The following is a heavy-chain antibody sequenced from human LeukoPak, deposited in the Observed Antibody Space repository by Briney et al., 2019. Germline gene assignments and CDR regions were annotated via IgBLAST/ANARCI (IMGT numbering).Heavy chain of an antibody. CDR2: ISSTSSYI. J-gene: IGHJ4*02. V-gene: IGHV3-21*01. CDR1: GFTFSGYS. CDR3: ARGGYTGYDFAFDY. Sequence: GGSLRLSCAASGFTFSGYSMNWVRQAPGKGLEWVSSISSTSSYIYYADSVQGRFTISRDNAKNSLYLQMNSLRAEDTAVYYCARGGYTGYDFAFDYWGQGTLVTVSS. D-gene: IGHD5-12*01.